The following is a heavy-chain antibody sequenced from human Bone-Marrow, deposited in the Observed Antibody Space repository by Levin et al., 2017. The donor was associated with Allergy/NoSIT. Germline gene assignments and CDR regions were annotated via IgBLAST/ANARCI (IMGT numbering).Heavy chain of an antibody. Sequence: SETLSLTCTVSGGSISSGGYYWSWIRQHPGKGLEWIGYIFYSGSTYYNPSLKSRVTISVDTSKNQFSLKLSSVTAADTAVYYCARDWGLVPPAPPIGGMDVWGQGTTVTVSS. CDR1: GGSISSGGYY. CDR3: ARDWGLVPPAPPIGGMDV. D-gene: IGHD2-2*01. V-gene: IGHV4-31*03. CDR2: IFYSGST. J-gene: IGHJ6*02.